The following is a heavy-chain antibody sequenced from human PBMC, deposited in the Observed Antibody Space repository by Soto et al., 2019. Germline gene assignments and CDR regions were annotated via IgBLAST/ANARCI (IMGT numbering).Heavy chain of an antibody. CDR2: ISSGGSTV. V-gene: IGHV3-11*01. CDR1: GFIFSDYY. D-gene: IGHD3-10*01. J-gene: IGHJ5*02. CDR3: AREGYQYGSGSYNWFDP. Sequence: GGSLRLSCAASGFIFSDYYMSWIRQTPGKGLEWVSYISSGGSTVYYADSVKGRFTISRDNAKNSLYLQMNSLRAEDAAVYYCAREGYQYGSGSYNWFDPWGQGTLVTVSS.